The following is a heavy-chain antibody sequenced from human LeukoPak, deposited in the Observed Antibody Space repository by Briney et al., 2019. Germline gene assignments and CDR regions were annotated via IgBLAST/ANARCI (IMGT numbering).Heavy chain of an antibody. V-gene: IGHV5-51*01. Sequence: GESLKISCKGSGYIFTSYWIGWVRQMPGKGREWMGIIYPGDSDTRYTPSFQGQVTISADKSISTAYLQWSSLKASDTAMYYCASHAPLPYCSSTSCYSGWFDPWGQGTLVTVSS. CDR3: ASHAPLPYCSSTSCYSGWFDP. CDR2: IYPGDSDT. CDR1: GYIFTSYW. J-gene: IGHJ5*02. D-gene: IGHD2-2*01.